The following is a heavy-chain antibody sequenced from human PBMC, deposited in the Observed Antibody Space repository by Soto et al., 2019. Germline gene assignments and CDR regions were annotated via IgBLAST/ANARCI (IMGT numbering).Heavy chain of an antibody. CDR3: ARQAAAPGIDLWFDP. Sequence: PSETLSLTCNVSGGSISSSRCYWAWFRQPPGKELEWIANIFYAGNTYYNPSLKSRVTVSVDTSKNQFSLKLDSVTAADTAVYYCARQAAAPGIDLWFDPWGQGTLVTVSS. V-gene: IGHV4-39*01. J-gene: IGHJ5*02. D-gene: IGHD6-13*01. CDR1: GGSISSSRCY. CDR2: IFYAGNT.